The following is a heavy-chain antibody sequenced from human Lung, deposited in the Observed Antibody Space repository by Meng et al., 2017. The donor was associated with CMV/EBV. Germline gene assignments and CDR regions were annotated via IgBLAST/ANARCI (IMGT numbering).Heavy chain of an antibody. D-gene: IGHD3-9*01. CDR3: ARDLAGSTYYDILTGYNYYRYGMAV. CDR2: IHPNSGGT. V-gene: IGHV1-2*02. J-gene: IGHJ6*02. Sequence: ASVKVSXKASGYTFTGYYIHWVRQAPGQGLEWMGWIHPNSGGTNYAEKFRGRVTMTRDTSITTAYMGLSRLTSDDTAVYYCARDLAGSTYYDILTGYNYYRYGMAVWGQGTRVTVSS. CDR1: GYTFTGYY.